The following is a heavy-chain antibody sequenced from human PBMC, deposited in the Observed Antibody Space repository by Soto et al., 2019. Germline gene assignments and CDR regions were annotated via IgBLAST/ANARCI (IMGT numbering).Heavy chain of an antibody. CDR3: ARGVVPAAIPSGCFDP. V-gene: IGHV1-69*10. D-gene: IGHD2-2*02. CDR2: IIPILGIA. J-gene: IGHJ5*02. CDR1: GGTFSSYA. Sequence: ASVKVSCKASGGTFSSYAISWVRQAPGQGLEWMGGIIPILGIANYAQKFQGRVTITADKSTSTAYMELSSLRSEDTAVYYCARGVVPAAIPSGCFDPWGQGTLVTVSS.